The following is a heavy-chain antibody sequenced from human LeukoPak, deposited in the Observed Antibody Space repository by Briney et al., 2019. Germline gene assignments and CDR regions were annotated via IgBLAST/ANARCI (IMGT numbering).Heavy chain of an antibody. D-gene: IGHD1-26*01. J-gene: IGHJ6*02. CDR3: ARGEVGANYYYYGMDV. CDR1: GYTFTSYY. Sequence: GASVKVSCKASGYTFTSYYMHWVRQAPGQGLEWMGIINPSGGSTSYAQKFQGRVTMTRDTPTSTVYMELSSLRSEDTAVYYCARGEVGANYYYYGMDVWGQGTTVTVSS. CDR2: INPSGGST. V-gene: IGHV1-46*03.